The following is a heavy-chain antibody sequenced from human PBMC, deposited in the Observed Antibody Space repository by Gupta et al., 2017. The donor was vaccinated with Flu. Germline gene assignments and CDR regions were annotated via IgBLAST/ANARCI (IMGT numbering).Heavy chain of an antibody. CDR2: ITGSGGNT. J-gene: IGHJ6*02. V-gene: IGHV3-23*01. Sequence: EVQLLESGGGLVQPGGSLRLSCAAPGFTLRSYAMSWVRQTPGKGLEWVSGITGSGGNTYYADSVKGRFTISRDNSKNTLYLQMNSLRAEDTAVYHCAKANYYDSSAYFEYYYGLDVWGQGTTVTVSS. D-gene: IGHD3-22*01. CDR3: AKANYYDSSAYFEYYYGLDV. CDR1: GFTLRSYA.